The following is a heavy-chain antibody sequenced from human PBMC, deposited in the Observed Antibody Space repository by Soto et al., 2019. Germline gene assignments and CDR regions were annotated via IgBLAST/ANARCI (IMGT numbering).Heavy chain of an antibody. J-gene: IGHJ4*02. Sequence: QVQLVQSGAEVKKPGASVKVSCKASGYTFASYAISWMRQAPGQGLEWMGWISAYNGNTNYAQKLQGRVTMTTDTSTSTADIELRSLRSDDTAVYYCASDPPPPDYWGQGTLVTVSS. V-gene: IGHV1-18*01. CDR1: GYTFASYA. CDR3: ASDPPPPDY. CDR2: ISAYNGNT.